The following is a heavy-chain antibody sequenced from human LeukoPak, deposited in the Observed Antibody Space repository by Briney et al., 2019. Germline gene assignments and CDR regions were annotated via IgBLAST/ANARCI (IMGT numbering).Heavy chain of an antibody. CDR1: GFTFSSYG. J-gene: IGHJ4*02. Sequence: GRSLRLSCVASGFTFSSYGMHWVRQAPGKGLEWLAVISHDGNNKYYADSVRGRFTLSRDNSKNTLYLQMNSLRVEDTAVYYCAKSGLSSGWYPYDNWGQGALVTVSS. D-gene: IGHD6-19*01. CDR2: ISHDGNNK. V-gene: IGHV3-30*18. CDR3: AKSGLSSGWYPYDN.